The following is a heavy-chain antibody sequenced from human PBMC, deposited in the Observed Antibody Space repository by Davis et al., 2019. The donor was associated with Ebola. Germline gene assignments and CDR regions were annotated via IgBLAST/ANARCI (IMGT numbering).Heavy chain of an antibody. CDR3: AIPDCSGADCFSVYIKS. Sequence: GESLKISCAASGFTVSSNYMSRVRQAPGTGLEWVSVIYSGGSTYYGDSVKGRFTISRDNSNNLLYLQMNSLRAEDTAVYYCAIPDCSGADCFSVYIKSWGQGTLVTVSS. CDR2: IYSGGST. J-gene: IGHJ4*02. V-gene: IGHV3-53*01. D-gene: IGHD2-21*02. CDR1: GFTVSSNY.